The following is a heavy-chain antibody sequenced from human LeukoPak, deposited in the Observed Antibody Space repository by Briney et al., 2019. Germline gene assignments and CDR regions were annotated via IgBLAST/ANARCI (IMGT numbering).Heavy chain of an antibody. CDR1: GYTFTAYY. J-gene: IGHJ5*02. CDR3: GRGNKSFDP. V-gene: IGHV1-2*02. CDR2: INPNTGDT. Sequence: ASVMVSCTASGYTFTAYYVHWVRQAPGQGLEWIGWINPNTGDTNYAPKFQGRVTMIKDTSTTSAYMELNKLTSDDTAVYYCGRGNKSFDPWGQGTLVTVSS.